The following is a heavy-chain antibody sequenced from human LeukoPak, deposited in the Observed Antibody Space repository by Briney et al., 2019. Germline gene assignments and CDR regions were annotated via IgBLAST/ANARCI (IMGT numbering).Heavy chain of an antibody. J-gene: IGHJ4*02. Sequence: SVKVSCKAPGGTFSSYAISWVRQAPGQGLEWMGGIIPIFGTANYAQKFQGRVTITADESTSTAYMELSSLRSEDTAVYYCATPPNYYDSSSYYFDYWGQGTLVTVSS. CDR3: ATPPNYYDSSSYYFDY. CDR2: IIPIFGTA. V-gene: IGHV1-69*13. CDR1: GGTFSSYA. D-gene: IGHD3-22*01.